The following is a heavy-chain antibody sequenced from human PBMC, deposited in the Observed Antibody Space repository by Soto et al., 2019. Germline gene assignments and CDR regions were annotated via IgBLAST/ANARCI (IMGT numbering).Heavy chain of an antibody. V-gene: IGHV4-34*01. CDR1: GGSFSGYY. J-gene: IGHJ6*02. CDR2: INHSGST. D-gene: IGHD5-18*01. CDR3: ARGRRGYGYGMDV. Sequence: SETLSLTCVVYGGSFSGYYWSWIRQPPGKGLEWIGEINHSGSTNYNPSLKSRVTISVDTSKNQFSLKLSSVTAADTAVYYCARGRRGYGYGMDVWGQGTTVTVSS.